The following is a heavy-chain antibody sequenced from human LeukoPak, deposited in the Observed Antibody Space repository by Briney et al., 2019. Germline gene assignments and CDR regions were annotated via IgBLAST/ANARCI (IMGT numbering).Heavy chain of an antibody. CDR2: IWYDGSNE. CDR1: GFTFSNFG. Sequence: GGSLRLSCAASGFTFSNFGMHWVRQAPGKGLQWVAVIWYDGSNEYYTGSVKGRFTITRDNAHNTLYLQMNSLRAEDTAVYYCARGSHSTWVFFAYWGQGTRVTVSS. D-gene: IGHD2/OR15-2a*01. J-gene: IGHJ4*02. CDR3: ARGSHSTWVFFAY. V-gene: IGHV3-33*01.